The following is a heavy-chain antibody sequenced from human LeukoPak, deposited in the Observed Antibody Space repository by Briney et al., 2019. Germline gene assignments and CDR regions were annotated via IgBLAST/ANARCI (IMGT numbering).Heavy chain of an antibody. CDR1: CHSTSNGGYC. V-gene: IGHV4-31*03. CDR2: INYNGVV. CDR3: ARSDYVWGNYRPIPDY. D-gene: IGHD3-16*02. J-gene: IGHJ4*02. Sequence: SETLSLTCTVACHSTSNGGYCWSWIRQHPGKGLEWIGYINYNGVVYYNPSLKSRLTISVVDTTKDQFSLRLNSEIVPTRVVYYCARSDYVWGNYRPIPDYWGQGTLVTVSS.